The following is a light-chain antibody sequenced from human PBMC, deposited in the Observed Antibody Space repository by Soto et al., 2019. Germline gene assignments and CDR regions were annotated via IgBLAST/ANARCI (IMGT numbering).Light chain of an antibody. CDR1: NSNIGAGYD. Sequence: QSVLTQSPSVSGDPGQRVTISCTGTNSNIGAGYDVHWYQHLPGRAPRLLIYGNNNRPSGVPDRFSGSKSGTSASLAITGLQTEDEADYYSQSYDSSLSGGVFGTGTKLTVL. CDR3: QSYDSSLSGGV. J-gene: IGLJ1*01. CDR2: GNN. V-gene: IGLV1-40*01.